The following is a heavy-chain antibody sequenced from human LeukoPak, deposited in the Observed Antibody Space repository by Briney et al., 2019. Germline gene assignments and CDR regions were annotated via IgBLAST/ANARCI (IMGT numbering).Heavy chain of an antibody. CDR3: ARANNSSWHN. Sequence: GGSLRLSCATSGFTFSSNWMSWVRHVPGRGLDWVANIKPDGSAEYYAASVKGRFTVSRDNAKNSLYLQMNSLRVEDTAVYYCARANNSSWHNWGQGTLVTVSS. D-gene: IGHD6-13*01. CDR1: GFTFSSNW. V-gene: IGHV3-7*01. CDR2: IKPDGSAE. J-gene: IGHJ4*02.